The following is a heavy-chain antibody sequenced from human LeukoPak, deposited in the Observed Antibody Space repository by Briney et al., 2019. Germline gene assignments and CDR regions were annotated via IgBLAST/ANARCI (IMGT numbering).Heavy chain of an antibody. D-gene: IGHD3-3*01. CDR3: ARGITIFGVAVYYFDY. J-gene: IGHJ4*02. CDR1: SGSISSGDYY. CDR2: ISSSGTT. V-gene: IGHV4-30-4*01. Sequence: SQTLSLTCTVSSGSISSGDYYWSWIRQPPGKGLEWIGYISSSGTTYYNPSLRSRITISVDSSKSQFSLNLSSVTASDTAVYYCARGITIFGVAVYYFDYWGQGTLVTVSS.